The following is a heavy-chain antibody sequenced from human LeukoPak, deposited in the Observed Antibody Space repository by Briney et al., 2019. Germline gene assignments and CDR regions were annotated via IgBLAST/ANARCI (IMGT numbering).Heavy chain of an antibody. Sequence: PGGSLRLSCAASGFTFSSYAMGWVRQAPGKGLEWVAFIRYAGSSKYYADSVKGRFTISRDNSKNTLYLQMNSLRAEDTAIYYCAKKGYYASGSYFDYWGQGTLVTVSS. CDR1: GFTFSSYA. CDR3: AKKGYYASGSYFDY. J-gene: IGHJ4*02. CDR2: IRYAGSSK. V-gene: IGHV3-30*02. D-gene: IGHD3-10*01.